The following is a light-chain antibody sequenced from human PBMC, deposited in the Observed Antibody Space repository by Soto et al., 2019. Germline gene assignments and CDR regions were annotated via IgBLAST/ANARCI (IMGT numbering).Light chain of an antibody. CDR3: HQYGSSPPYT. J-gene: IGKJ2*01. V-gene: IGKV3-20*01. Sequence: EVVLTQSPGTLSLSPGERATLSCRASQSVTNNYLAWYQQRPGQAPRLLILGSSDRATAIPDRFSDSGSGTDFTLTISRLEPEDFAVYYCHQYGSSPPYTFGQGTKLESK. CDR1: QSVTNNY. CDR2: GSS.